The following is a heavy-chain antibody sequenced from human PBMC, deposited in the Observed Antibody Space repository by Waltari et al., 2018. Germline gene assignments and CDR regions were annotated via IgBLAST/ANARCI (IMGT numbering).Heavy chain of an antibody. Sequence: EEQLVESGGGLVQHGESLRLSCAAAVFTFSRYWMDWVRKAPGKGIVWVSRINSDGSSTIYAESVKGRFTISRDNAKNTLYVQMNRLRAEDTAVYYCARVATKTYSSPVPGRPYYYGMDVWGQGTTVTVSS. J-gene: IGHJ6*02. CDR3: ARVATKTYSSPVPGRPYYYGMDV. CDR2: INSDGSST. CDR1: VFTFSRYW. D-gene: IGHD6-13*01. V-gene: IGHV3-74*01.